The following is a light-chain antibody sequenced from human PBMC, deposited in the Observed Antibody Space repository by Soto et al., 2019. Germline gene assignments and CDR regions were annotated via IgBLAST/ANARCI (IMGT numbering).Light chain of an antibody. CDR3: QQYNNWPQT. J-gene: IGKJ2*01. V-gene: IGKV3-15*01. CDR1: QSVSSK. Sequence: EIVMTQSPVTLSVSPGERATLSCRASQSVSSKLAWYQQKPGQATRLLIYGASTRATGIPARFSGSGSGTEFTLSISSLQSEDFAVYYCQQYNNWPQTFGQGTKLEIK. CDR2: GAS.